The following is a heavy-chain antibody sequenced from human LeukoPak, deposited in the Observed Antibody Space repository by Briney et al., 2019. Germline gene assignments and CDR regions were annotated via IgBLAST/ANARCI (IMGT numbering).Heavy chain of an antibody. CDR3: ARVRYSSSWYGYYYYGMDV. CDR2: IYPGDSDT. V-gene: IGHV5-51*01. Sequence: GESLKISCKGSGYSFTSYWIGWVRQMPGKGLEWMGIIYPGDSDTRYSPSFQGQVTISADKSISTAYLQWSSLKASDTAMYYCARVRYSSSWYGYYYYGMDVWGQGTTVTVSS. D-gene: IGHD6-13*01. J-gene: IGHJ6*02. CDR1: GYSFTSYW.